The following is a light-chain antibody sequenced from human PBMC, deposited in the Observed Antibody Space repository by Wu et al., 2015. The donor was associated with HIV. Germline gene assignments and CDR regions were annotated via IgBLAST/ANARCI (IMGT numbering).Light chain of an antibody. Sequence: EIVMTQSPATLSVPPGEGVTLSCRASQSVSSYLAWYQQTPGQAPRLLIYGASTRATGVPARFSGSGSGTQFTLTITNVQSADSAVYYCQQYNNWPPYSFGQGTKLEIK. CDR3: QQYNNWPPYS. V-gene: IGKV3-15*01. CDR1: QSVSSY. J-gene: IGKJ2*03. CDR2: GAS.